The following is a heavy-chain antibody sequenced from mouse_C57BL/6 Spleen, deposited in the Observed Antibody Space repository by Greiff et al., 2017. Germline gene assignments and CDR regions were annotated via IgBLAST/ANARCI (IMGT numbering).Heavy chain of an antibody. CDR3: TRDGDVRFAY. J-gene: IGHJ3*01. Sequence: EVKLVESGEGLVKPGGSLKLSCAASGFTFSSYAMSWVRQTPEKRLEWVAYISSGGDYIYYADTVKGRFTISRDNARNTLYLQMSSLKSEDTAMXYCTRDGDVRFAYWGQGTLVTVSA. CDR2: ISSGGDYI. D-gene: IGHD2-3*01. CDR1: GFTFSSYA. V-gene: IGHV5-9-1*02.